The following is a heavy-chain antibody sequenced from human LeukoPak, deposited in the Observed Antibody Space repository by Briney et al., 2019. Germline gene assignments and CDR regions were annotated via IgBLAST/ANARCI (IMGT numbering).Heavy chain of an antibody. CDR3: AREYRVKWLRGKYYFDY. CDR1: GFPFSDYY. V-gene: IGHV3-11*01. J-gene: IGHJ4*02. D-gene: IGHD5-12*01. Sequence: PGGSLRLSCAASGFPFSDYYMSWIRQAPGKGLEWVSYISDSGSTIYYADSVKGRFTISRDNAKNSLYLQMNSLRAEDTAVYYCAREYRVKWLRGKYYFDYWGQGTLVTVSS. CDR2: ISDSGSTI.